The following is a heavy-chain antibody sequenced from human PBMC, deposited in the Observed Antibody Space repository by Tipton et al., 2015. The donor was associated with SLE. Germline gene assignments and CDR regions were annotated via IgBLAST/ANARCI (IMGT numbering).Heavy chain of an antibody. J-gene: IGHJ6*03. V-gene: IGHV4-39*07. CDR1: GGSISRSNYY. Sequence: TLSLTCTVSGGSISRSNYYWGWIRRPPGRGLEWIGTISYSGNTYYNPSLKSRLTISVDTSKNQFSLKLSSVTAADTAVYYCASARRDWDSYYYYYYYMDVWGKGTTVTVSS. CDR2: ISYSGNT. CDR3: ASARRDWDSYYYYYYYMDV. D-gene: IGHD3/OR15-3a*01.